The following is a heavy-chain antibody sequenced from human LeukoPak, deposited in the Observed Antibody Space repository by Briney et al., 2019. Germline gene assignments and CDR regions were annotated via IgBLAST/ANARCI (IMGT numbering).Heavy chain of an antibody. Sequence: ASVKVSCKASGYTFTGYYMHWVRQAPGQGLEWMGWINPNSGGTNYAQKFQGRVTMTRDTSISTAYMELSRLRSDDTAVYYCARVSRISISPQYLFDYWGQGTLVTVSS. CDR2: INPNSGGT. D-gene: IGHD3-16*02. V-gene: IGHV1-2*02. CDR1: GYTFTGYY. J-gene: IGHJ4*02. CDR3: ARVSRISISPQYLFDY.